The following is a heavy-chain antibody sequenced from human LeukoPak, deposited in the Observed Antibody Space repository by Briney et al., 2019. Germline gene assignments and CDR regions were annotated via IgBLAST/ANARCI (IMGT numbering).Heavy chain of an antibody. Sequence: GGPLRLSCSASGFSFSTYGMHWVRQAPGKGLEYVTDIISNGVSTYYVDSVQGRFTISRDNSKNTMYLQMSSLRAEDTAVYYCVRGYSDGGGSYWWGQGTLVTVSS. V-gene: IGHV3-64D*06. CDR2: IISNGVST. J-gene: IGHJ4*02. CDR3: VRGYSDGGGSYW. CDR1: GFSFSTYG. D-gene: IGHD3-22*01.